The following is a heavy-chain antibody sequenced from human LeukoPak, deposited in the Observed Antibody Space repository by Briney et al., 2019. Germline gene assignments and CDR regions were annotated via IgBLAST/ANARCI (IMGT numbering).Heavy chain of an antibody. J-gene: IGHJ6*04. CDR3: ARDMVVAATTEGYGMDV. CDR1: GYTFISYG. D-gene: IGHD2-15*01. V-gene: IGHV1-18*04. CDR2: ISAYNGDT. Sequence: SSVKVSCETSGYTFISYGISWVRQDPGQGLEWMGWISAYNGDTNYAQKLQGRVTVTTDTSTSTAYMELRSLRSDDTAVYYCARDMVVAATTEGYGMDVWGKGTTVTVSS.